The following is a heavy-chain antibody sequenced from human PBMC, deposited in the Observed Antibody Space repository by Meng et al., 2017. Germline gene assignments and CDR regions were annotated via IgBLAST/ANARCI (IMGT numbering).Heavy chain of an antibody. J-gene: IGHJ4*02. V-gene: IGHV3-30*18. CDR3: AKVDY. CDR2: ISDYCCNE. Sequence: GLEWMAVISDYCCNEDYADSVKGRFTISRDNSKNTLYLQMNSLRAEDTAVYYCAKVDYWGQGALVTVSS.